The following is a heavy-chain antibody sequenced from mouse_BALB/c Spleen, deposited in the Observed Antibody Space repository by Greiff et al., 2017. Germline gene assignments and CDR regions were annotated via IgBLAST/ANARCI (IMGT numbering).Heavy chain of an antibody. J-gene: IGHJ4*01. Sequence: EVMLVESGGGLVQPGGSLKLSCAASGFTFSSYTMSWVRQTPEKRLEWVAYISNGGGSTYYPDTVKGRFTISRDNAKNTLYLQMSSLKSEDTAMYYCARQPRSMDYWGQGTSVTVSS. CDR2: ISNGGGST. V-gene: IGHV5-12-2*01. CDR1: GFTFSSYT. CDR3: ARQPRSMDY.